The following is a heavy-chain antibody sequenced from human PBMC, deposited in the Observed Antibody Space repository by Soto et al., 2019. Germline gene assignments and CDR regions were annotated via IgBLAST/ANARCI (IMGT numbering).Heavy chain of an antibody. CDR1: GFTFSGYA. Sequence: VGSLRLSCAASGFTFSGYAMSWVRQAPGKGLEWVSAISGSGGSTYYADSVKGRFTISRDNSKNTLYLQMNSLRAEDTAVYYCAEDRGNSGSVAFDIWGQGTMVTVSS. J-gene: IGHJ3*02. V-gene: IGHV3-23*01. D-gene: IGHD5-12*01. CDR2: ISGSGGST. CDR3: AEDRGNSGSVAFDI.